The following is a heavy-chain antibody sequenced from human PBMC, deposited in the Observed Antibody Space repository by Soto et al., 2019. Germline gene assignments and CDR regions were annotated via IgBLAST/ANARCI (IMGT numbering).Heavy chain of an antibody. V-gene: IGHV3-23*01. D-gene: IGHD3-9*01. Sequence: PGGSLRLSCAASGFTFSSYAMSWVRQAPGKGLGWVSAISGSGGSTYYADSVKGRFTISRDNSKNTLYLQMNSLRAEDTAVYYCAKVSVLRYFDWSRGWFDPWGQGTLVTV. J-gene: IGHJ5*02. CDR1: GFTFSSYA. CDR3: AKVSVLRYFDWSRGWFDP. CDR2: ISGSGGST.